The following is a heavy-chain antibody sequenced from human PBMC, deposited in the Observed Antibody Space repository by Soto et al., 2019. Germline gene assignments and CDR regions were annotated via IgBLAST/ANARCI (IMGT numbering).Heavy chain of an antibody. V-gene: IGHV3-48*01. J-gene: IGHJ6*03. CDR2: ISSSSSTI. D-gene: IGHD3-10*01. CDR3: ARGAGYYYYYMDV. Sequence: EVQLVESGGGLVQPGGSLRLSCAASGFTFSSYSMNWVRQAPGKGLEWVSYISSSSSTIYYADSVKGRFTISRDNAKNSLYLQMKSLRAEDTAVYYCARGAGYYYYYMDVWGKGTTVTVSS. CDR1: GFTFSSYS.